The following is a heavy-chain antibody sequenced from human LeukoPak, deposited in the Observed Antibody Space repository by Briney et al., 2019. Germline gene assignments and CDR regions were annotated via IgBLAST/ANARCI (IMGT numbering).Heavy chain of an antibody. CDR2: ISSSSSYI. Sequence: GSLRLSCAASGFTFSSYSMNWVRQAPGKGLEWVSSISSSSSYIYYADSVKGRFTISRDNAKNSLYLQMNSLRAEDTAVYYCARDSSRSRTNWFDPWGQGTLVTVSS. D-gene: IGHD2-2*01. CDR1: GFTFSSYS. CDR3: ARDSSRSRTNWFDP. V-gene: IGHV3-21*01. J-gene: IGHJ5*02.